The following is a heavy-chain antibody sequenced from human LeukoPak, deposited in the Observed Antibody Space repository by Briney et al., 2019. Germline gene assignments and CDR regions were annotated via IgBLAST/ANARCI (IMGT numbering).Heavy chain of an antibody. V-gene: IGHV3-7*01. CDR1: GFTFSSYW. Sequence: GGSLRLSCAASGFTFSSYWMSWVRQASGKGLEWVANIKQDGSEKYYVDSVKGRFTISRDNSKNTLYLQMNSLRAEDTAVYYCARERDSSSWYLYYYYGMDVWGQGTTVTVSS. D-gene: IGHD6-13*01. CDR3: ARERDSSSWYLYYYYGMDV. CDR2: IKQDGSEK. J-gene: IGHJ6*02.